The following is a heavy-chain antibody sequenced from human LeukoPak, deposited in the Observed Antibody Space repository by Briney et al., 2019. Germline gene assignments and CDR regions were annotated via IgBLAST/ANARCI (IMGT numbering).Heavy chain of an antibody. D-gene: IGHD6-13*01. CDR2: INHSGST. V-gene: IGHV4-34*01. CDR1: GFTFSSYS. CDR3: ARLPHPGIAAASDAFDI. Sequence: GSLRLSCAASGFTFSSYSMNWVRQAPGKGLEWIGEINHSGSTNYNPSLKSRVTISVDTSKNQFSLKLSSVTAADTAVYYCARLPHPGIAAASDAFDIWGQGTMVTVSS. J-gene: IGHJ3*02.